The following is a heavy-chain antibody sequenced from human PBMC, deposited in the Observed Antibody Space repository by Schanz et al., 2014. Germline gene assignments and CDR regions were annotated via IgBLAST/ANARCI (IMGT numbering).Heavy chain of an antibody. V-gene: IGHV3-7*01. CDR3: ARDRGFMVTHNDALDL. Sequence: EVQLMESGGGLVQPGGSLRLSCAASGFTFSSYWMSWVRQAPGKGLEWVANIKQDGSEKNYVDSVKGRFTISRDNSKNTLDLQMISLTSEDTAMYYCARDRGFMVTHNDALDLWGQGTMVSVSS. D-gene: IGHD3-10*01. CDR1: GFTFSSYW. CDR2: IKQDGSEK. J-gene: IGHJ3*01.